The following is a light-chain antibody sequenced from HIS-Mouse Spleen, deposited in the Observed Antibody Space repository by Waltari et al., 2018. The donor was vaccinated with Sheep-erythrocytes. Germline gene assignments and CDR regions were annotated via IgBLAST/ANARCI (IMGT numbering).Light chain of an antibody. CDR1: STDVGGYTS. V-gene: IGLV2-11*01. J-gene: IGLJ1*01. Sequence: QSALTQPRSVSASPGQSVTISCTGTSTDVGGYTSVPWYQQHPGKAHKLMIYDVSKRPSGVPDRFSGSKSGNTASLTISGLQAEDEADYYCCSYAGSYNHVFATGTKVTVL. CDR2: DVS. CDR3: CSYAGSYNHV.